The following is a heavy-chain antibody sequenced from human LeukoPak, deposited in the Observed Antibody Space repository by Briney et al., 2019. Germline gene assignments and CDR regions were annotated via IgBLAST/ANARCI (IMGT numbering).Heavy chain of an antibody. CDR3: AREVRDSNYYMDV. V-gene: IGHV4-61*01. Sequence: SETLSLTCTVPGGSVSSGRYYWSWLRQHPGKGLEWIGYIDYRGNTHYNPSLESRVTISVDTSRNQFSLKLSSVTAADTAVYYCAREVRDSNYYMDVWGKGTTVTVSS. J-gene: IGHJ6*03. D-gene: IGHD1-1*01. CDR1: GGSVSSGRYY. CDR2: IDYRGNT.